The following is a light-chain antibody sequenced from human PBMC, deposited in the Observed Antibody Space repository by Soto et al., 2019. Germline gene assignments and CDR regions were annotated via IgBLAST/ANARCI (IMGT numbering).Light chain of an antibody. J-gene: IGLJ3*02. CDR2: EVN. Sequence: QSALTQPASVSGSPGQSITISCTGTSRFVGSYNIVSWYQQHPGKAPKLMIYEVNNRPSGVSDRFSGSKSGNTASLTISGLQAEDEADYYCSSYTSSTSRVFGGGTKLTVL. CDR1: SRFVGSYNI. V-gene: IGLV2-14*02. CDR3: SSYTSSTSRV.